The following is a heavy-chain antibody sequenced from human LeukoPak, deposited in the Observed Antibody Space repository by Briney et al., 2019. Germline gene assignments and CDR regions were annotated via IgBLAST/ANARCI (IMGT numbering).Heavy chain of an antibody. CDR3: ARPATVVYATASELDY. D-gene: IGHD2-8*02. CDR1: GYTFTGYY. CDR2: INPNSGGT. J-gene: IGHJ4*02. V-gene: IGHV1-2*02. Sequence: ASVKVSCKASGYTFTGYYMHWVRQAPGQGLEWMGWINPNSGGTNYAQKFQGRVTMTRDTSISTAYMELSRLRSDDTAVYYCARPATVVYATASELDYWGQGTLVTVSP.